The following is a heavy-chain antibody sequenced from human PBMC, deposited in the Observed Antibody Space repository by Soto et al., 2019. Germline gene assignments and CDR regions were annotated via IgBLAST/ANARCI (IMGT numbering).Heavy chain of an antibody. CDR1: GGSFSGYY. Sequence: PSETLSLTCAVYGGSFSGYYWSWIRQPPGKGLEWIGEINHGGSTNYNPSLKSRVTISVDTSKNQFSLKLSSVTAADTAVYYCARGRSTMVLGVIKGYYYDYGMDVWGQGTTVTVSS. CDR3: ARGRSTMVLGVIKGYYYDYGMDV. V-gene: IGHV4-34*01. D-gene: IGHD3-10*01. J-gene: IGHJ6*02. CDR2: INHGGST.